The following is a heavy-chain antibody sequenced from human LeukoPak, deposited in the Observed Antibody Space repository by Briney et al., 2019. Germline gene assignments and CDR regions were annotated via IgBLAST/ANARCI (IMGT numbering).Heavy chain of an antibody. CDR3: AKDGSEQLEGDYPFEN. CDR2: VSGSGGNT. Sequence: GGSLRLSCAASGFTFTSYAMTWVRQAPGKGLEWISGVSGSGGNTYYADSVRGRFTISRDNSKNTLYLQMNSLKAEDTALYFCAKDGSEQLEGDYPFENWGQGTLVTVSS. D-gene: IGHD1-26*01. CDR1: GFTFTSYA. J-gene: IGHJ4*02. V-gene: IGHV3-23*01.